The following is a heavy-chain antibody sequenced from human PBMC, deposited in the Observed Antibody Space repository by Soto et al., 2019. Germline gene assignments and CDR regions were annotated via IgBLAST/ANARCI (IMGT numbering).Heavy chain of an antibody. CDR1: LFTFSCSA. CDR2: IRSKANSYAT. J-gene: IGHJ4*02. D-gene: IGHD4-17*01. CDR3: TQMTTVPQSREY. V-gene: IGHV3-73*01. Sequence: PGGSLRLSCAASLFTFSCSAMHWFRQASGKGLEWVGRIRSKANSYATAFAASVKGRFTISRDDSKNTAYLQMNSPKTEDTAVYYCTQMTTVPQSREYWGQGTLVTVSS.